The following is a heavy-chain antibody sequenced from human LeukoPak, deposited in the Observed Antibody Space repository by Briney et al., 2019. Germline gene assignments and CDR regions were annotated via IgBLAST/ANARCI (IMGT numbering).Heavy chain of an antibody. Sequence: GGSLRLSCAASGFTFDDYAMHWVRQAPGEGLEWVAYIRHDESKTFYADSVKGRFTISRDNSKNTLYLQMHSLRAEDTALYYCAKPVIPSAYQGTYYMDVWGKGTTVTVSS. J-gene: IGHJ6*03. D-gene: IGHD3-16*01. V-gene: IGHV3-30*02. CDR3: AKPVIPSAYQGTYYMDV. CDR2: IRHDESKT. CDR1: GFTFDDYA.